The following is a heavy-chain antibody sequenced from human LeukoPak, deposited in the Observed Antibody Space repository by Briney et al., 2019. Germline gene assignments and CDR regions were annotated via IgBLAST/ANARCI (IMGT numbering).Heavy chain of an antibody. J-gene: IGHJ4*02. Sequence: EASVTVSCKASGGTFSSYAISWVRQAPGQGLEWMGIINPSGGSTSYAQKFQGRVTMTRDTSTSTVYMELSSLRSEDTAVYYCASSKGYSYGDPLDYWGQGTLVTVSS. CDR2: INPSGGST. CDR1: GGTFSSYA. CDR3: ASSKGYSYGDPLDY. V-gene: IGHV1-46*01. D-gene: IGHD5-18*01.